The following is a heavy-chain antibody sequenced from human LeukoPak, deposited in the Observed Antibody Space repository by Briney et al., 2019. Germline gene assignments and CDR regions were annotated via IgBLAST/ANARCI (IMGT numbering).Heavy chain of an antibody. D-gene: IGHD4-17*01. V-gene: IGHV4-30-4*07. CDR1: GGSISSGGYS. Sequence: SETLSLTCAVSGGSISSGGYSWSWIRQPPGKGLEWIGYIYYSGCTYYNPSLKSRVTISVGTSKNQFSLKLSSVTAADTAVYYCARGPVRGSYGDYEGFRYWGQGTLVTVSS. CDR3: ARGPVRGSYGDYEGFRY. J-gene: IGHJ4*02. CDR2: IYYSGCT.